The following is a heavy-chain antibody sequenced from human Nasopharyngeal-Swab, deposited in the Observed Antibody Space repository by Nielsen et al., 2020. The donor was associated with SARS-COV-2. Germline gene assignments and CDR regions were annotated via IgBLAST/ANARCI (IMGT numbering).Heavy chain of an antibody. CDR1: GFTFSSYW. J-gene: IGHJ4*02. V-gene: IGHV3-74*01. CDR3: ARGGLYSNYLFDY. CDR2: INGDGSST. D-gene: IGHD4-11*01. Sequence: GESLKISCAASGFTFSSYWMHWVRQAPGKGLVWVSRINGDGSSTTYADSVRGRSTISSDNAKNMLYLQLNSLRAEDTAVYYCARGGLYSNYLFDYWGQGTLVTVSS.